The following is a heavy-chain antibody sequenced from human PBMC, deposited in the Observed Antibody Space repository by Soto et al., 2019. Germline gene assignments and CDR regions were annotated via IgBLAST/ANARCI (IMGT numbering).Heavy chain of an antibody. D-gene: IGHD2-15*01. CDR3: ARSRYCSGGSCYFRSRGRYFDY. V-gene: IGHV4-31*03. CDR1: GGSISSGGYY. J-gene: IGHJ4*02. CDR2: IYYSGST. Sequence: SETLSLTCTVSGGSISSGGYYWSWIRQHPGKGLEWIGYIYYSGSTYYNPSLKSRVTISVDTSKNQFSLKLSSVTAADTAVYYCARSRYCSGGSCYFRSRGRYFDYWGQGTLVTVSS.